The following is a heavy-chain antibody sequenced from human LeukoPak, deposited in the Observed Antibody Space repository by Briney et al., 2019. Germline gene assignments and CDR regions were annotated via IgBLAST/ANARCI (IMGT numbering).Heavy chain of an antibody. Sequence: GGSLRLSCAASGFNFRDAAMTWVRQAPGKGLEWVSLISGSGDNSYYADSVKGRFTISRDNSKNTLYLQMNSLRAEDTAVYYCVRGDYGDYTLFDYWGEGTLVTVSS. J-gene: IGHJ4*02. V-gene: IGHV3-23*01. CDR2: ISGSGDNS. CDR1: GFNFRDAA. CDR3: VRGDYGDYTLFDY. D-gene: IGHD4-17*01.